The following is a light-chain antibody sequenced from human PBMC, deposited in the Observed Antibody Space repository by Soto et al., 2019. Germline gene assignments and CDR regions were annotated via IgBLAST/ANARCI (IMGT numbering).Light chain of an antibody. CDR1: QSLSGNY. CDR3: QQYGSSPIT. V-gene: IGKV3-20*01. Sequence: EIVSTQSPGTLSLSPGERATLSCRASQSLSGNYLAWYQQKPGQAPRLLIFGVSSRATGIPDRFSGSGSGTDFTLTISRLEPEDFAVYYCQQYGSSPITFGPGTKVDLK. J-gene: IGKJ3*01. CDR2: GVS.